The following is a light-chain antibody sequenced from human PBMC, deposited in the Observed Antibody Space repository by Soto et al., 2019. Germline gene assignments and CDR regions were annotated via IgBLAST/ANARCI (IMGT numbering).Light chain of an antibody. V-gene: IGKV1-39*01. Sequence: DIQLTQSPSSLSASVGDRVTITCRASQSISSWLAWYQQKAGKAPKLLIYVASTLQSGVPTRFSGSGSGTDYTLTISGLRPEDFATYYCHQSYSTPQTFGQGTKVDIK. CDR3: HQSYSTPQT. CDR1: QSISSW. CDR2: VAS. J-gene: IGKJ1*01.